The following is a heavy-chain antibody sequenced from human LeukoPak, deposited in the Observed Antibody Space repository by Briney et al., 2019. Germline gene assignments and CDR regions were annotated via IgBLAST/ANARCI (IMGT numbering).Heavy chain of an antibody. Sequence: GASVKVSCMASGYTFTSYGISWVRQAPGQGLEWMGWISAYNGNTNYAQKLQGRVTMTTDTSTSTAYMELRSLRSDDTAVYYCTREHCRGDNCPSFDYWGQGTLVTVSS. V-gene: IGHV1-18*01. D-gene: IGHD2-15*01. CDR3: TREHCRGDNCPSFDY. CDR2: ISAYNGNT. CDR1: GYTFTSYG. J-gene: IGHJ4*02.